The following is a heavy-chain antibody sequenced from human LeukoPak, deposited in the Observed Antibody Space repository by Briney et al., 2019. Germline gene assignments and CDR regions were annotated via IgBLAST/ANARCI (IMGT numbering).Heavy chain of an antibody. CDR1: GFTFSSYW. V-gene: IGHV3-23*01. D-gene: IGHD3-10*01. CDR3: AKAPGGSGKIAGFVYADY. Sequence: PGGSLRLSCAASGFTFSSYWMSWVRQAPGKGLEWVSAISGSGGSTYYADSVKGRFTISRDNSKNTLYLQMNSLRAEDTAVYYCAKAPGGSGKIAGFVYADYWGQGTLVTVSS. J-gene: IGHJ4*02. CDR2: ISGSGGST.